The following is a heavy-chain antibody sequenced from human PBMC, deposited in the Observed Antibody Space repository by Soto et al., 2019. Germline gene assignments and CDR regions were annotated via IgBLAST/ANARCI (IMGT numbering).Heavy chain of an antibody. CDR2: ISSYGSDT. V-gene: IGHV3-74*01. CDR3: ASNYAYAEGYSWYGIDV. J-gene: IGHJ6*02. CDR1: GFTFGRYW. D-gene: IGHD3-16*01. Sequence: GGSLRLSCAASGFTFGRYWMHWVRQAPGKGLVWVSRISSYGSDTHYADSVKGRFTISRDNAKNTLYLQMTSLRAEDTAVYYCASNYAYAEGYSWYGIDVCGQGTTVTVSS.